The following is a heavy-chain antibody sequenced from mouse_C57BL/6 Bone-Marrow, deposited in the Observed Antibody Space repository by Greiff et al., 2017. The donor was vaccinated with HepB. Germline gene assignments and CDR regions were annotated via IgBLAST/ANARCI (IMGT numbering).Heavy chain of an antibody. CDR3: ARPFYDYDPAWFAY. CDR2: INPSTGGT. Sequence: VHVKQSGPELVKPGASVKISCKASGYSFTGYYMNWVKQSPEKSLEWIGEINPSTGGTTYNQKFKAKATLTVDKSSSTAYMQLKSLTSEDSAVYYCARPFYDYDPAWFAYWGQGTLVTVSA. CDR1: GYSFTGYY. V-gene: IGHV1-42*01. D-gene: IGHD2-4*01. J-gene: IGHJ3*01.